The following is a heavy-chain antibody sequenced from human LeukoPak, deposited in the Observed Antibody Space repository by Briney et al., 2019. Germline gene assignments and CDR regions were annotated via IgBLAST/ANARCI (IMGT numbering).Heavy chain of an antibody. CDR3: ARGGGSGYDSGNDAFDI. Sequence: ASVKVSCKASGYTVTSYYMHWVRQAPGQGLEWMGWINPNSGGTNYAQKFQGWVTMTRDTSISTAYMELSRLRSDDTAVYYCARGGGSGYDSGNDAFDIWGQGTMVTVSS. D-gene: IGHD5-12*01. V-gene: IGHV1-2*04. CDR2: INPNSGGT. J-gene: IGHJ3*02. CDR1: GYTVTSYY.